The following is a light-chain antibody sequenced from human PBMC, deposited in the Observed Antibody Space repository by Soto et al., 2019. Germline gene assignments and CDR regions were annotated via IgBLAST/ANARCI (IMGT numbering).Light chain of an antibody. J-gene: IGKJ5*01. CDR1: QSVLYSSNNKNY. V-gene: IGKV4-1*01. CDR3: QQYNNWPIT. Sequence: DIVMTQSPDSLAVSLGERATINCKSSQSVLYSSNNKNYLAWYQQKPGQPPKLLIYWASTRESGVPDRFSGSGSGTEFTLTISRLEPEDFAVYYCQQYNNWPITFGQGTRLEI. CDR2: WAS.